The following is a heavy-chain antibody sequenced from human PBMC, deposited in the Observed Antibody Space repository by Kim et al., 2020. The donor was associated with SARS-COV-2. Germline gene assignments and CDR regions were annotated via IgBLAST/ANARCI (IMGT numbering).Heavy chain of an antibody. Sequence: RLQGRVTMTTDTSTSTAYMELRSLRSDDTAVYYCARDFYYDSSGPYYFDYWGQGTLVTVSS. D-gene: IGHD3-22*01. J-gene: IGHJ4*02. V-gene: IGHV1-18*01. CDR3: ARDFYYDSSGPYYFDY.